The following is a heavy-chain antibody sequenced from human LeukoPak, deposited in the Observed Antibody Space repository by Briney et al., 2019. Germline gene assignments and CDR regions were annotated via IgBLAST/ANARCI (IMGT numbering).Heavy chain of an antibody. D-gene: IGHD6-13*01. Sequence: AGRSLRLSCAASGFTFSSYAMHWVCQAPGKGLEWVAVISYDGSNKYYADSVKGRFTISRDNAKNSLYLQMNSLRAEDTAVYYCATYSSSWGPYGMDVWGQGTTVTVSS. V-gene: IGHV3-30-3*01. J-gene: IGHJ6*02. CDR3: ATYSSSWGPYGMDV. CDR1: GFTFSSYA. CDR2: ISYDGSNK.